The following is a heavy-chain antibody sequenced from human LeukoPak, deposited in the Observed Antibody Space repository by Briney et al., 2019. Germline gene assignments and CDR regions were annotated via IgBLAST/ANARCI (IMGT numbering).Heavy chain of an antibody. J-gene: IGHJ5*02. D-gene: IGHD3-22*01. CDR2: IYTSGST. CDR1: GGSISSYY. CDR3: AREGGGKYYYDSSRNWFDP. Sequence: PSETLSLTCTVSGGSISSYYWSWIRQAAGKGLEGIGRIYTSGSTNYNPSLKSRVTISVDTSKNQFSLKLGSVTAADTAVYYCAREGGGKYYYDSSRNWFDPWGQGTLVTVSS. V-gene: IGHV4-4*07.